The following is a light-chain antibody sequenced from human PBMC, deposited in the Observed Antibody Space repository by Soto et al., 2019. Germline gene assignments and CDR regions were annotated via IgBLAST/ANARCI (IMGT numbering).Light chain of an antibody. CDR1: QSVSNNY. V-gene: IGKV3-20*01. CDR2: GAS. Sequence: EIVLTQSPGTLSLSPGGRATLSCRASQSVSNNYLAWYQQKPGQAPRLLIYGASSRAIGIPDRFSGSGSGTDFTLTINRLAPEDFAVYYCHQYGSSPPWTFVQGTKVEIK. CDR3: HQYGSSPPWT. J-gene: IGKJ1*01.